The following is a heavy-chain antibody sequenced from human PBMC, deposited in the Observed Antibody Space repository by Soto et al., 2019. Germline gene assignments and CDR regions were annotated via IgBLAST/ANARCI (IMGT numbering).Heavy chain of an antibody. CDR3: ARVGEGAVVFDF. J-gene: IGHJ4*02. Sequence: QVQVQESGPGLVKPSETLSLTCTVSGDSFRFYYWSWIRQPPGKGLEWIGYVYYIGSTIYNPSLASRATISMDTSNSQICLTLDSVTAADTAVYFCARVGEGAVVFDFWGRGTLVAVSS. CDR2: VYYIGST. D-gene: IGHD6-19*01. V-gene: IGHV4-59*01. CDR1: GDSFRFYY.